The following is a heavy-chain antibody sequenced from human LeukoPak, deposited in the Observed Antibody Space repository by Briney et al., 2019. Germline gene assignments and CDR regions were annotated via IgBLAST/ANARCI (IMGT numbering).Heavy chain of an antibody. CDR3: ARVDSIAVAGIFDY. V-gene: IGHV3-30*04. J-gene: IGHJ4*02. CDR1: GVTFSSYV. Sequence: PAETLTLPCAASGVTFSSYVMYWVRQPPAQGLEWVAVTSSDGSNKYYADSVKGRFTIPRDNPKNTLYLQMNSLRAEDTAVYYCARVDSIAVAGIFDYWGQGTLVTVFS. D-gene: IGHD6-19*01. CDR2: TSSDGSNK.